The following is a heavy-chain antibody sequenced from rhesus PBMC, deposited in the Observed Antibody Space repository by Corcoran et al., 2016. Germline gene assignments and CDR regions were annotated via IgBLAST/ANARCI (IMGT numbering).Heavy chain of an antibody. CDR1: GGSISRNY. CDR2: IYGSGSST. D-gene: IGHD4-35*01. V-gene: IGHV4-169*01. J-gene: IGHJ4*01. CDR3: ARHGTVTTGFDY. Sequence: QLQLQESGPGLVKPSETLSVTCAVSGGSISRNYWSWIRQPPGKGLEWIGRIYGSGSSTNYNPSLKSRVTLSVDTSKNQLSLKLSSVTAADTAVYYCARHGTVTTGFDYWGQGVLVTVSS.